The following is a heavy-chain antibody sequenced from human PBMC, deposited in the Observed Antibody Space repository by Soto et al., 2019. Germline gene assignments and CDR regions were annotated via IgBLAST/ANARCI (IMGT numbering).Heavy chain of an antibody. D-gene: IGHD2-21*01. CDR2: IYPGESDP. CDR3: ARRAFLPERYSPNYFDY. J-gene: IGHJ4*02. V-gene: IGHV5-51*01. Sequence: GESLKISCEGSGYTFTRYAIGWVRQMPGKGLEWMGIIYPGESDPRYSPSFQGQVTISADKSINTAYLQWGSLKASDTAIYYCARRAFLPERYSPNYFDYWGQGTLVTVSS. CDR1: GYTFTRYA.